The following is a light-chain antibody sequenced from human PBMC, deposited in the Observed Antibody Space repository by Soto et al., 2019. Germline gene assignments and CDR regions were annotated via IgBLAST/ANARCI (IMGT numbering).Light chain of an antibody. CDR1: SSNIGSNY. J-gene: IGLJ2*01. CDR3: AAWDDSLSVV. V-gene: IGLV1-47*01. Sequence: QSVLTQPPSASGTPGQRVTSSCSGSSSNIGSNYVYWYQQLPGTAPKLLIYRNNQRPSGVPDRFSGSKSGTSASLAISGLRSEDEADYYCAAWDDSLSVVFGGVTQLTVL. CDR2: RNN.